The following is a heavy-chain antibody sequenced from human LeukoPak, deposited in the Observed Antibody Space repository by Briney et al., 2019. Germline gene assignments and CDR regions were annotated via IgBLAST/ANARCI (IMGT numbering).Heavy chain of an antibody. J-gene: IGHJ2*01. CDR2: IYYSGST. Sequence: SETLSLTCTVSGGSISSSSYYWGWIRQPPGKGLEWIGSIYYSGSTNYNPSLKSRVTISVDTSKSQFSLKLSSVTAADTAVYYCARDLGYYDSSGPIPSWYFDLWGRGTLVTVSS. CDR1: GGSISSSSYY. CDR3: ARDLGYYDSSGPIPSWYFDL. V-gene: IGHV4-39*07. D-gene: IGHD3-22*01.